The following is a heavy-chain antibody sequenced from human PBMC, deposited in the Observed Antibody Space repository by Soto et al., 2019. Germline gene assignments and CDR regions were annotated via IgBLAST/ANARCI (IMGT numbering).Heavy chain of an antibody. CDR3: ARCDCGTGGDPLPCFDY. CDR2: INPDSGAT. V-gene: IGHV1-2*02. Sequence: HEHLVQSGAEVKRPGASLKVSCKASGYSFTGYYIHWVRQAPGQGLEWMGWINPDSGATNYAQNFQGRVTLTSDTSIRAASMDLSGLTSDDTAVYYCARCDCGTGGDPLPCFDYWGQGTLVIVSS. CDR1: GYSFTGYY. D-gene: IGHD2-21*01. J-gene: IGHJ4*02.